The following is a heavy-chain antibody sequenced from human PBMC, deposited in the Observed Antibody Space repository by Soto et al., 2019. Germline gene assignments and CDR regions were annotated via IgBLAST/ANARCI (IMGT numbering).Heavy chain of an antibody. CDR1: GGSITNYY. J-gene: IGHJ5*02. D-gene: IGHD3-16*01. V-gene: IGHV4-4*07. Sequence: PSETLSLTCTVSGGSITNYYWSWIRQPAGKGLEWIGRIYTKERTNYNLSFRNRVTMSVDTSKNQFSLKLDAVTAADTAVYYCARDDYKDGGNNWLDPSGQGTLVTVYS. CDR3: ARDDYKDGGNNWLDP. CDR2: IYTKERT.